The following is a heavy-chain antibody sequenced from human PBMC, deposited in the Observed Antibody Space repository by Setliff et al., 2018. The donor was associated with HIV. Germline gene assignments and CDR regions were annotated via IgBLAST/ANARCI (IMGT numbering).Heavy chain of an antibody. Sequence: SETLSLTCSVSGGSTSYYHWNWIRQPAGKGLEWIGRMYYTGDTNYNPSLKSRVIMSIDTSKNQFSLILNSVTAADTAVYYCARSIYGSATYPLDIWGQGILVTVSS. CDR2: MYYTGDT. J-gene: IGHJ4*02. CDR3: ARSIYGSATYPLDI. D-gene: IGHD3-10*01. V-gene: IGHV4-4*07. CDR1: GGSTSYYH.